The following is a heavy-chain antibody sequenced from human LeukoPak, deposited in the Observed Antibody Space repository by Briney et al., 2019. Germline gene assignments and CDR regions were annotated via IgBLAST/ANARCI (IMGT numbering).Heavy chain of an antibody. V-gene: IGHV4-4*07. Sequence: PSETLSLTCTVSGGSISSYYWSRIRQPAGKELEWIGRIYNSESTNYNPSLRSRVTMSVDKSKNQFSLKVSSATAADTAVYYCARTGCSSTSCYGYYYYYMDVWGKGTTVTVSS. CDR2: IYNSEST. J-gene: IGHJ6*03. CDR1: GGSISSYY. D-gene: IGHD2-2*01. CDR3: ARTGCSSTSCYGYYYYYMDV.